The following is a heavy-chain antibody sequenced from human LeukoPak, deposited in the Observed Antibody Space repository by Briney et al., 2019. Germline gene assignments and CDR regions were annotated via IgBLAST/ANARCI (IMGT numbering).Heavy chain of an antibody. V-gene: IGHV4-39*01. J-gene: IGHJ5*02. CDR3: ASALSMVRGVIRGSWLDP. Sequence: SETLSLTCTVSGGSISSSSYYWGWIRQPPGKGLEWIGSIYYSGSTYYNPSLKSRVTISVDTSKNQFSLKLSSVTAADTAVYYCASALSMVRGVIRGSWLDPWGQGTLVTVSS. CDR2: IYYSGST. CDR1: GGSISSSSYY. D-gene: IGHD3-10*01.